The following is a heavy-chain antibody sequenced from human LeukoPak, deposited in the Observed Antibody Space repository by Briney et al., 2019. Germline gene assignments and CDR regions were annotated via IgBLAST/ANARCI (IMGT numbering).Heavy chain of an antibody. CDR2: IKQDGSEK. J-gene: IGHJ4*02. Sequence: PGGSLRLSCAASGFTFSSYWMSWVRQAPGKRLEWVANIKQDGSEKYYVDSVKGRFTISRDNAKNSLYLQMNSLRAEDTAVYYCARGEYYYDSSGIGYYFDYWGQGTLVTVSS. D-gene: IGHD3-22*01. CDR1: GFTFSSYW. CDR3: ARGEYYYDSSGIGYYFDY. V-gene: IGHV3-7*01.